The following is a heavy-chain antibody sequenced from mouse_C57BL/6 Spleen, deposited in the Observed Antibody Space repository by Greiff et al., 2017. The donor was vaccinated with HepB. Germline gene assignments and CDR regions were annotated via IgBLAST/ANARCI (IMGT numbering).Heavy chain of an antibody. Sequence: EVHLVESGPELVKPGASVKISCKASGYSFTDYNMNWVKQSNGKSLEWIGVINPNYGTTSYNQKFKGKATLTVDQSSSTAYMQLNSLTSEDSAVYYCARCSNYLYYYAMDYWGQGTSVTVSS. D-gene: IGHD2-5*01. CDR2: INPNYGTT. V-gene: IGHV1-39*01. CDR3: ARCSNYLYYYAMDY. CDR1: GYSFTDYN. J-gene: IGHJ4*01.